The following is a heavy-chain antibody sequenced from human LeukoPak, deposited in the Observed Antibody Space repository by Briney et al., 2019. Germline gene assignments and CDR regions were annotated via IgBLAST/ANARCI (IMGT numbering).Heavy chain of an antibody. CDR3: ARQLYYYDSSGYYFDAFDI. CDR2: IYHSGST. D-gene: IGHD3-22*01. CDR1: GYSISSGYY. J-gene: IGHJ3*02. V-gene: IGHV4-38-2*01. Sequence: PSETLSLTCAVSGYSISSGYYWGWIRQPPGKGLEWIGSIYHSGSTYYNPSLKSRVTISVDTSKNQFSLKLSSVTAADTAGYYRARQLYYYDSSGYYFDAFDIWGQGTMVTVSS.